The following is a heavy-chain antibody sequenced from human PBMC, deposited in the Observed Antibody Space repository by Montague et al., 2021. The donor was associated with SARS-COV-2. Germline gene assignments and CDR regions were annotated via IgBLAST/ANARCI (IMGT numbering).Heavy chain of an antibody. V-gene: IGHV4-39*07. Sequence: SETLSLTGTDAGGTISRSRDYWGWIRQPPGKGLEWIGSIYYSGRMYYNPSLKSRVTISVDTSKNQFSLKLSSVTAADTAVYYCARVGRQQLVRLSGMDVWGQGTTVTVSS. CDR3: ARVGRQQLVRLSGMDV. D-gene: IGHD6-13*01. J-gene: IGHJ6*02. CDR2: IYYSGRM. CDR1: GGTISRSRDY.